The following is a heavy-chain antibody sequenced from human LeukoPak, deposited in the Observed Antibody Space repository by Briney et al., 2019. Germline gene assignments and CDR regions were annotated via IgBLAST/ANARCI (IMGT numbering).Heavy chain of an antibody. CDR2: ISGSGGST. CDR1: GFTFSSYG. Sequence: PGGTLRLSCAASGFTFSSYGMSWVRQAPGKGLEWVSAISGSGGSTYYADSVKGRFTISRDNSKNTLYLQMNSLRAEDTAVYYCAKLYGGNSGGDWGQGTLVTVSS. CDR3: AKLYGGNSGGD. J-gene: IGHJ4*02. D-gene: IGHD4-23*01. V-gene: IGHV3-23*01.